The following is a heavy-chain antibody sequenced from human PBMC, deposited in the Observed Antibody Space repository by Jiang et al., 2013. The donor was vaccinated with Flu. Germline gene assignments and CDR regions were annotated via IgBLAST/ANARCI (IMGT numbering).Heavy chain of an antibody. V-gene: IGHV1-2*02. D-gene: IGHD3-3*02. CDR3: ARGINRIFLVTDDAFDI. CDR1: GYTFIDHY. Sequence: SGAEVKKPGASVKVSCKTSGYTFIDHYIHWARQVPGQGLEWMGWLNPNSGGINYAQKFEGRVTMTRDRSINTAFMELSGLTSDDTAIYFCARGINRIFLVTDDAFDIWGQGTIATVSS. J-gene: IGHJ3*02. CDR2: LNPNSGGI.